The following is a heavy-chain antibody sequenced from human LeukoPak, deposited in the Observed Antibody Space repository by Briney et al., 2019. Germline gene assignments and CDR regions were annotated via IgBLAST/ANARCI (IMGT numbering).Heavy chain of an antibody. CDR2: IYYSGST. CDR3: ARDKGTSYLSSFDY. Sequence: PSETLSLTCTVSGGSITSSSYYWGWIRQPPGKGLEWIGSIYYSGSTYYNPSLKSRVTISVDTSKNQFSLKLSSVTAADTAVYYCARDKGTSYLSSFDYWGQGTLVTVSS. J-gene: IGHJ4*01. D-gene: IGHD6-6*01. CDR1: GGSITSSSYY. V-gene: IGHV4-39*07.